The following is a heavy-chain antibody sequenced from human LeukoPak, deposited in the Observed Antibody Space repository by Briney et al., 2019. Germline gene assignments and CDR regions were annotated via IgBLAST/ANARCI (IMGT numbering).Heavy chain of an antibody. CDR2: IHYSGST. J-gene: IGHJ6*03. D-gene: IGHD2-15*01. CDR3: ARTTEGYCSGSSCYSYYYYMDV. CDR1: GGSISNYY. V-gene: IGHV4-59*01. Sequence: SETLSLTCTVSGGSISNYYWSWIRQPPGKGLEWIGYIHYSGSTSYNPSLKSRVTISVDTSKNQFSLKLRFVTPADTAVYYCARTTEGYCSGSSCYSYYYYMDVWGKGTTVTVSS.